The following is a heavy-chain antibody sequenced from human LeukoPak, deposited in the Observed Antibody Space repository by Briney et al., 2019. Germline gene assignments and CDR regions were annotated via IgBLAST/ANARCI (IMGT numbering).Heavy chain of an antibody. D-gene: IGHD2-15*01. CDR1: GFTFSTFW. CDR2: ITSDGSVT. CDR3: ASFACSSGTCYDYFDY. Sequence: PGGSLRLSCAASGFTFSTFWMHWVRQAPGKGLVWVSRITSDGSVTSYADSVKGRFTISRDNAKNTVYLRMNSLRAEDTAVYYCASFACSSGTCYDYFDYWGQGNLVTASS. J-gene: IGHJ4*02. V-gene: IGHV3-74*01.